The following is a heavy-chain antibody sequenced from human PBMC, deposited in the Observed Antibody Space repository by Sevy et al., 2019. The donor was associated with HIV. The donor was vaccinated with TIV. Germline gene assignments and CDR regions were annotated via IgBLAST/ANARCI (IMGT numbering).Heavy chain of an antibody. CDR3: ARGGGNGWYYFDY. D-gene: IGHD6-19*01. Sequence: SVKVSCKASGGTFSSYGISWVRQAPGQGLEWMGGIIPILGTVNYAQKFQGRVTITADESTKTAYMGLSSLGSEDTAVYYCARGGGNGWYYFDYWGQETLVTVSS. CDR2: IIPILGTV. J-gene: IGHJ4*02. V-gene: IGHV1-69*13. CDR1: GGTFSSYG.